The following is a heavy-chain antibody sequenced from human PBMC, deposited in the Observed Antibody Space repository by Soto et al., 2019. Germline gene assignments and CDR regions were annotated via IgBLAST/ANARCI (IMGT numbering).Heavy chain of an antibody. V-gene: IGHV3-48*02. CDR3: ARVQNDGSSWYGDDY. D-gene: IGHD6-13*01. CDR1: GFTFSSYS. Sequence: GGALRLSCAASGFTFSSYSMNWVRQAPGKGLEWVSYISSSSSTIYYADSVKGRFTISRDNAKNSLYLQMNSLRDEDTAVYYCARVQNDGSSWYGDDYWGQGTLVTVSS. CDR2: ISSSSSTI. J-gene: IGHJ4*02.